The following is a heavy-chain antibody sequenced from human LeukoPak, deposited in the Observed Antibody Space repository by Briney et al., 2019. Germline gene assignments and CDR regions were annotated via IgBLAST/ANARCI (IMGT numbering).Heavy chain of an antibody. CDR3: AVSDYGDDGWVY. CDR2: IYSGGST. V-gene: IGHV3-53*01. D-gene: IGHD4-17*01. Sequence: TGGSLRLSCAASGFTVSSNYMSWVRQAPGKGLEWVSVIYSGGSTYYADSVKGRFTISGDNSKNTLYLQMNSLRAEDTAVYYCAVSDYGDDGWVYWGQGTLVTVSS. J-gene: IGHJ4*02. CDR1: GFTVSSNY.